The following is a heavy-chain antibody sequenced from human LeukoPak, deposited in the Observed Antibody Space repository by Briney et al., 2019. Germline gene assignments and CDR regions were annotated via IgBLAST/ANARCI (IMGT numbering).Heavy chain of an antibody. D-gene: IGHD3-22*01. J-gene: IGHJ4*02. V-gene: IGHV3-30*03. CDR1: GFTFSSYG. CDR2: ISYDGSNK. CDR3: ARSRYYYDSSGYRFENRILDY. Sequence: GRSLRLSCAASGFTFSSYGMHWVRQAPGKGLEWVAVISYDGSNKYYADSVKGRSTISRDNSKNTLYLQMNSLRAEDTAVYYCARSRYYYDSSGYRFENRILDYWGQGTLVTVSS.